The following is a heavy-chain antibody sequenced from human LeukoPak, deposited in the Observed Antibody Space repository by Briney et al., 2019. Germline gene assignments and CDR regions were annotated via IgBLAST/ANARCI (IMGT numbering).Heavy chain of an antibody. Sequence: PSETLSLTCTVSGGSISSGDYYRSWIRQPPGKGLEWIGYIYYSGSTYYNPSLKSRVTISVDTSKNQFSLKLSSVTAADTAVYYCARDRAAAGIPAIDYWGQGTLVTVSS. CDR1: GGSISSGDYY. CDR2: IYYSGST. J-gene: IGHJ4*02. D-gene: IGHD6-13*01. V-gene: IGHV4-30-4*01. CDR3: ARDRAAAGIPAIDY.